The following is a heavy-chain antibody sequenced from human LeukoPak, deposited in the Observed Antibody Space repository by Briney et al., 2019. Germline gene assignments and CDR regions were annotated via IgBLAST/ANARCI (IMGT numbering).Heavy chain of an antibody. CDR3: ARDFASGGYYYMDV. CDR1: GGTFSSYA. J-gene: IGHJ6*03. CDR2: IIPIFGTA. Sequence: SVKVSCKASGGTFSSYAISWVRQASGQGLEWMGGIIPIFGTANYAQKFQGRVTITTDESTSTAYMELSSLRSEDTAVYYCARDFASGGYYYMDVWGKGTTVTVSS. V-gene: IGHV1-69*05. D-gene: IGHD3-10*01.